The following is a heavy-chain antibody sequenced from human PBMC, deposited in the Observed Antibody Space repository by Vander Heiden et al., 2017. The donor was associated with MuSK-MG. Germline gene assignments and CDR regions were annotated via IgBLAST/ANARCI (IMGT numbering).Heavy chain of an antibody. J-gene: IGHJ1*01. D-gene: IGHD2-15*01. CDR2: IYYSRST. V-gene: IGHV4-39*01. CDR1: GGSISSSSYY. CDR3: ARLRGYCSGGSCYSNKYFQH. Sequence: QLQLQESGPGLVTPSETLSLTCTVSGGSISSSSYYWGWIRQPPGKGLEWIGSIYYSRSTYYNPSFKSRVTISVDTSKNQFSLKLSSVTAADTAVYYCARLRGYCSGGSCYSNKYFQHWGQGTLVTVSS.